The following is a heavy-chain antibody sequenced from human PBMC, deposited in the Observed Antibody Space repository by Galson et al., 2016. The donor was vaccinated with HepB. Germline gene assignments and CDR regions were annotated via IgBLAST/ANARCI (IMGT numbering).Heavy chain of an antibody. CDR3: ASALYSGYHYCLVY. V-gene: IGHV4-61*01. Sequence: SETLSLTCTVSGGSVSSGSHYWSWIRQPPGRGLEWIGYIYNSGNTNYNPSLKSRVTISVDTSNNQFSLKLSSVTAADTAVYYCASALYSGYHYCLVYWGQGTRVTVSS. D-gene: IGHD5-12*01. CDR1: GGSVSSGSHY. CDR2: IYNSGNT. J-gene: IGHJ4*02.